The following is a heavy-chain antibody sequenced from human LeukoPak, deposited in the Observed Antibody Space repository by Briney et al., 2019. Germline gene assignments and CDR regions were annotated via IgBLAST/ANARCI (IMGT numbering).Heavy chain of an antibody. Sequence: GASVKVSCKASGGTFSSYAISWVRQAPGQGRDWRGGIIPILGTANYAQKFQGRVTITADESTSTAYMEMSSLRSEDTAVYYCAREGITMVRGVIIPSQNFDYWGQGTLVTVSS. V-gene: IGHV1-69*13. CDR2: IIPILGTA. D-gene: IGHD3-10*01. CDR1: GGTFSSYA. CDR3: AREGITMVRGVIIPSQNFDY. J-gene: IGHJ4*02.